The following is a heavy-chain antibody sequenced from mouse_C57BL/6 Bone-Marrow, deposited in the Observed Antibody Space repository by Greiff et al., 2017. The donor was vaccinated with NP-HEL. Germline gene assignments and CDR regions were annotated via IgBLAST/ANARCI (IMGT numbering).Heavy chain of an antibody. J-gene: IGHJ4*01. D-gene: IGHD2-4*01. CDR1: GFNIKDDY. CDR2: IDPENGDT. Sequence: VQLQQSGAELVRPGASVKLSCTASGFNIKDDYMHWVKQRPEQGLEWIGWIDPENGDTEYASKFQGKATLTADTSSNTAYLQLSSLTSEDTAVYYCTTIYYDYDYYAMDYWGQGTSVTVSS. V-gene: IGHV14-4*01. CDR3: TTIYYDYDYYAMDY.